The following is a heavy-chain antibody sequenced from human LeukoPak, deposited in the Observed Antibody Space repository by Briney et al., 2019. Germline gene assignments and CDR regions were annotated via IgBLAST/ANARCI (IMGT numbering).Heavy chain of an antibody. CDR2: ISYDGSNK. Sequence: PGGSLRLSCAASGFTFSSYAMHWVRQAPGKGLEWVAVISYDGSNKYYADSVKGRFTISRDNSKNTLYLQMNSLRAEDTAVYYCARNRDPIVVVPAASDYWGQGTLVTVSS. J-gene: IGHJ4*02. CDR1: GFTFSSYA. CDR3: ARNRDPIVVVPAASDY. V-gene: IGHV3-30-3*01. D-gene: IGHD2-2*01.